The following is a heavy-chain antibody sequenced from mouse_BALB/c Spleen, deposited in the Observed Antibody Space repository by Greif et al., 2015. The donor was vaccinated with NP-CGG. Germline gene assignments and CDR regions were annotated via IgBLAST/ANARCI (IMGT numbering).Heavy chain of an antibody. D-gene: IGHD2-13*01. J-gene: IGHJ3*01. CDR2: ISSGGSYT. CDR1: GFTFSSYA. V-gene: IGHV5-9-4*01. CDR3: ARDDYVAY. Sequence: EVQLVESGGGLVKPGGSLKLSCAASGFTFSSYAMSWVRQSPEKRLEWVAEISSGGSYTYYPDTVTGRFTISRDNAKNTLYLEMSSLRSEDTAMYHCARDDYVAYWGQGTLVTVSA.